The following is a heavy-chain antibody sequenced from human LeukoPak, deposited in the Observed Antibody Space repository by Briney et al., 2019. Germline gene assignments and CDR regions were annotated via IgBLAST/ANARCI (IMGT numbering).Heavy chain of an antibody. V-gene: IGHV1-2*02. Sequence: ASVKVSCKASGYTFTGYYMHWVRQAPGQGLEWMGWINPNSGGTNYAQKFQGRVTMTRDTSISTAYMELSRLRSDDTAVYYCARRYLMSVVVVPAARSNYMDVWGKGTTVTVSS. J-gene: IGHJ6*03. CDR1: GYTFTGYY. D-gene: IGHD2-2*01. CDR3: ARRYLMSVVVVPAARSNYMDV. CDR2: INPNSGGT.